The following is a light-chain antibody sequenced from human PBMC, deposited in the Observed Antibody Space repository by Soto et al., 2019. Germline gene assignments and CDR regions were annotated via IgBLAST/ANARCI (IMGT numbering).Light chain of an antibody. V-gene: IGKV1-5*03. CDR3: QHYNSYPYS. Sequence: DIQMTQSRSTLSASVGERVTITCRASQTINEWLACYQQKIGKAPKVLIYQASTLASAVPSRFSGSGSGTTFTLTISSLQPDDSATYYCQHYNSYPYSFGQGTKVDIK. CDR2: QAS. CDR1: QTINEW. J-gene: IGKJ2*03.